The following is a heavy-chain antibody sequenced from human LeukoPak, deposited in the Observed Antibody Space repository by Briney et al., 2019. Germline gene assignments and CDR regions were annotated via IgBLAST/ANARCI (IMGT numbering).Heavy chain of an antibody. Sequence: ASVKVSCKASGYTFTGYYMHWVRQAPGQGLEWIGWINPNSGGTNYAQKFQGRVTMTRDTSISTAYMELSRLRSDDTAVYYCARLVDFWSGYYTGRYYFDYWGQGTLVTVSS. J-gene: IGHJ4*02. CDR3: ARLVDFWSGYYTGRYYFDY. CDR2: INPNSGGT. CDR1: GYTFTGYY. V-gene: IGHV1-2*02. D-gene: IGHD3-3*01.